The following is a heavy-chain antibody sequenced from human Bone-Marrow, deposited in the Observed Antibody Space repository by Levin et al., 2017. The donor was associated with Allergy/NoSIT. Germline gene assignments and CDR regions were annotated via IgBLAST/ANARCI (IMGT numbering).Heavy chain of an antibody. J-gene: IGHJ6*02. CDR3: ARNYGEYVDYYGMDV. D-gene: IGHD4-17*01. CDR2: YYSGNS. Sequence: SETLSLTYTVSGGSISSGGSYWNWIREHPGKGLEWIGYYYSGNSYYNPSLRSRATISVDTSKNQFSLRLNSVTAADTAVYYCARNYGEYVDYYGMDVWGQGTTVTVSS. V-gene: IGHV4-31*03. CDR1: GGSISSGGSY.